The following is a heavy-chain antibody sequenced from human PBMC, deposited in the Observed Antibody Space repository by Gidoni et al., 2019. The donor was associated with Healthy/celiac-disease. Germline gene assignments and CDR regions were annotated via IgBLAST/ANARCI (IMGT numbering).Heavy chain of an antibody. J-gene: IGHJ4*02. D-gene: IGHD3-3*01. CDR1: GFTFSSYS. CDR2: ISSSSSYI. V-gene: IGHV3-21*01. CDR3: ARGITYYDFWSGPDY. Sequence: EVQLVESGGGLVKPGGSLRLSCAASGFTFSSYSMNWVRQAPGKGLEWVSSISSSSSYIYYADSVKGRFTISRDNAKNSLYLQMNSLRAEDTAVYYCARGITYYDFWSGPDYWGQGTLVTVSS.